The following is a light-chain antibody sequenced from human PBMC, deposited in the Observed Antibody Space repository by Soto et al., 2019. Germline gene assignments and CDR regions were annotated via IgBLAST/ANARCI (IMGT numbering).Light chain of an antibody. Sequence: DIVMTQSPLSLPVTPEDPASISCRSSQSLLHSNGYTYLNWYLQKPGQSPQLLVYLGSNRASGVPDRFSGSRSGTDFTLKINRVDAEDVGVYYCMQALQTPITFGQGTRLEIK. CDR1: QSLLHSNGYTY. V-gene: IGKV2-28*01. J-gene: IGKJ5*01. CDR2: LGS. CDR3: MQALQTPIT.